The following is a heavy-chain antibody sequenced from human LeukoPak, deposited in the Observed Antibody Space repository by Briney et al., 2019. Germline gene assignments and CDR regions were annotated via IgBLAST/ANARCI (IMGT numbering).Heavy chain of an antibody. CDR1: GGSFSGYY. D-gene: IGHD2-15*01. CDR3: ARASAAYAFDI. J-gene: IGHJ3*02. V-gene: IGHV4-34*01. CDR2: INHSGST. Sequence: KASETLSLTCAVYGGSFSGYYWSWIRQPPGKGLEWIGEINHSGSTYYNPSLKSRVTISVDRSKNQFSLKLSSVTAADTAVYYCARASAAYAFDIWGQGTMVTVSS.